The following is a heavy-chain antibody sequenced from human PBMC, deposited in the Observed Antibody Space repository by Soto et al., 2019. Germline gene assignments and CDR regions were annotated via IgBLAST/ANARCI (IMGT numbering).Heavy chain of an antibody. D-gene: IGHD3-16*01. CDR1: GYNFNTYG. J-gene: IGHJ4*02. Sequence: QVQLMQSGAEVRRPGTSMRISCTTSGYNFNTYGIIWVRQAPGQGLEWMGWISGYNGYTKYAQNFEDRVTLSRAPSTRTAFLELRNLRSGDTALYFCARDRDYSHTDADIDYWGQGTLVTVSS. V-gene: IGHV1-18*01. CDR3: ARDRDYSHTDADIDY. CDR2: ISGYNGYT.